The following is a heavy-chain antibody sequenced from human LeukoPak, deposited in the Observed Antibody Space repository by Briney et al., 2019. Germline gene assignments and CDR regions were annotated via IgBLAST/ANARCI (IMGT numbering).Heavy chain of an antibody. CDR3: ARDQSAAGTAYYYYGMDV. CDR2: INPNSGGT. CDR1: GYTFTGYY. V-gene: IGHV1-2*04. J-gene: IGHJ6*02. Sequence: ASVKVSCKASGYTFTGYYMHWVRQAPGQGLEWMGWINPNSGGTNYAQKFQGWVTMTRDTSISTAYMELSRLRSDDTAVYYCARDQSAAGTAYYYYGMDVWGQGTTVTVSS. D-gene: IGHD6-13*01.